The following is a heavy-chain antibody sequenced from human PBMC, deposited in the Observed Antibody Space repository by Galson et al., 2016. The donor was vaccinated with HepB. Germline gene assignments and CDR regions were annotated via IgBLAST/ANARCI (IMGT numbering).Heavy chain of an antibody. V-gene: IGHV3-23*01. CDR3: SKDYFPFSPSSAVDY. CDR1: GFTFTNYG. CDR2: IRGSDGTT. J-gene: IGHJ4*02. D-gene: IGHD2/OR15-2a*01. Sequence: SLRLSCAAFGFTFTNYGMSWVRQAPGKGLEWVSSIRGSDGTTYYADSVKGRFTVSRDTSEDTLYLQMNSLRAEDTASYYCSKDYFPFSPSSAVDYWGQGTLVTVSS.